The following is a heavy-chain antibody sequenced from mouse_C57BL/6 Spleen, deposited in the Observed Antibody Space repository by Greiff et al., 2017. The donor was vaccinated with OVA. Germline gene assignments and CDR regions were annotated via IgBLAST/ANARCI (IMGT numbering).Heavy chain of an antibody. D-gene: IGHD1-1*01. V-gene: IGHV1-50*01. Sequence: QVQLQQPGAELVKPGASVKLSCKASGYTFTSYWMQWVKQRPGQGLEWIGEIDPSDSYTNYNQKFKGTATLTVDTSSSTAYMQLSSLTSEDSAVYYCARESIITAVVATDYFDYWGQGTTLTVSS. CDR2: IDPSDSYT. CDR3: ARESIITAVVATDYFDY. J-gene: IGHJ2*01. CDR1: GYTFTSYW.